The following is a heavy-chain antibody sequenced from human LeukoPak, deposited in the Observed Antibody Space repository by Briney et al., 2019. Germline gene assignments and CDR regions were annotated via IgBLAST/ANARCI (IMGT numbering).Heavy chain of an antibody. CDR2: ILTSGDT. J-gene: IGHJ3*02. V-gene: IGHV4-4*07. Sequence: SETLSLTCTVCGGSISGNAWNWVRQPAGKGLEWIGRILTSGDTVYNPSLESRVTMSLDTSKNQFSLKLNSLTAADTAVYYCARRFNSGNDDVFDIWGQGTMVAVSS. CDR1: GGSISGNA. D-gene: IGHD1-1*01. CDR3: ARRFNSGNDDVFDI.